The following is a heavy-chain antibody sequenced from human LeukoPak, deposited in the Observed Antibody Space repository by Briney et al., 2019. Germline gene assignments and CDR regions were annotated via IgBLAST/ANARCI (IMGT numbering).Heavy chain of an antibody. J-gene: IGHJ4*02. CDR2: ISYDGSNK. D-gene: IGHD6-19*01. V-gene: IGHV3-30*18. CDR1: GFTFSSYG. Sequence: PGGSLRLSCAASGFTFSSYGMHWVRQAPGKGLEWVAVISYDGSNKYYADSVKGRFTMSRENSKHTLYLQMNSLKPEDTALYYCAKDLIAVAGIDYWGQGTLVTVSS. CDR3: AKDLIAVAGIDY.